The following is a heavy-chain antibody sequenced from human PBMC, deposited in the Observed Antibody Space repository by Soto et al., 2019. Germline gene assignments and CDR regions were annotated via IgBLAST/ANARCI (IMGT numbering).Heavy chain of an antibody. CDR3: ARGYGSSWVDY. D-gene: IGHD6-13*01. J-gene: IGHJ4*02. V-gene: IGHV3-21*01. CDR1: GFTFSGYS. CDR2: ISSSSNYI. Sequence: EVQLVEFGGGLVKPGESLRLSCAASGFTFSGYSMDWVRQAPGKGLEWVSSISSSSNYIYYADSVKGRFTISRDNAKNSVYLHMNRLRTEDTAVYYCARGYGSSWVDYWGQGNLVTVSS.